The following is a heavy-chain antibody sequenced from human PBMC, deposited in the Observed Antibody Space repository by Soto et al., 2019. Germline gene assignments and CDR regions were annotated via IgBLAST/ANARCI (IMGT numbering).Heavy chain of an antibody. CDR2: IYYTGNT. Sequence: PSETLSLTCTVSGGSISSYYWSWIRQVPGQGLEWIGYIYYTGNTNYHPSLKSRVTMSIDTSKNQFSLKLSSVTAADTAVYYCATYYDILTGYYGLDFWGQGTLVTVSS. D-gene: IGHD3-9*01. J-gene: IGHJ4*02. V-gene: IGHV4-59*01. CDR1: GGSISSYY. CDR3: ATYYDILTGYYGLDF.